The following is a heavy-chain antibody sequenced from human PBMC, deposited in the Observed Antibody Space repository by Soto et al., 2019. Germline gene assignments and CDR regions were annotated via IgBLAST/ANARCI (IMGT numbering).Heavy chain of an antibody. CDR1: CGSISSGGYY. CDR2: IYYSGST. CDR3: ATYDSSDYYSGSPIGWFDP. D-gene: IGHD3-22*01. V-gene: IGHV4-31*03. Sequence: PSETLSLTCTVSCGSISSGGYYWSWIRQHPGKGLEWIGYIYYSGSTYYNPSLKSRVTISVDTSKNQFSLKLSSVTAADTAVYYCATYDSSDYYSGSPIGWFDPWGQGTLVTVSS. J-gene: IGHJ5*02.